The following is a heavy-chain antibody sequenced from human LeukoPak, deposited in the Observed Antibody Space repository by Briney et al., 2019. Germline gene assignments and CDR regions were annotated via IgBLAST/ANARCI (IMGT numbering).Heavy chain of an antibody. Sequence: PSETLSLTCTVSGDSINSGGYYWSWIRQHPGKGLEWIGYMYYSGITYYNPSLRSRVTISLDTSKNQFSLKLSSVTAADTAVYYCASQANYYGSRGYFQHWGQGTLVTVSS. CDR1: GDSINSGGYY. V-gene: IGHV4-31*03. J-gene: IGHJ1*01. CDR2: MYYSGIT. D-gene: IGHD3-22*01. CDR3: ASQANYYGSRGYFQH.